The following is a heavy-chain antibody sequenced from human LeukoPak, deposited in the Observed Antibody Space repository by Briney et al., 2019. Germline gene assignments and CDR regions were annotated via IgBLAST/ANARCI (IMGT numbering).Heavy chain of an antibody. V-gene: IGHV1-69*05. J-gene: IGHJ4*02. CDR3: ASSRDGYNYSFDY. D-gene: IGHD5-24*01. CDR1: GGTFSSYA. Sequence: SVKVSCKASGGTFSSYAISWVRQAPGQGLEWMGGIIPIFGTANYAQKFQGRVTITTDESTSTAYMELSSLRSEDTAVYYCASSRDGYNYSFDYWGQGTLVTVSS. CDR2: IIPIFGTA.